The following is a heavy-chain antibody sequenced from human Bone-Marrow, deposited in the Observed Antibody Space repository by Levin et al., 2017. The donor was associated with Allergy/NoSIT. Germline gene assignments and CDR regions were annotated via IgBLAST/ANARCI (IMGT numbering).Heavy chain of an antibody. Sequence: SCVASEFTFSNYGMHWVRQAPGKGLEWVAVISDNGLNKYYADSVKGRFTISRDNSKNTLDLQMSSLRPEDTAVYYCAKRNYDFLSGSLDVWGQGTTVIVSS. D-gene: IGHD3-3*01. J-gene: IGHJ6*02. CDR1: EFTFSNYG. CDR2: ISDNGLNK. CDR3: AKRNYDFLSGSLDV. V-gene: IGHV3-30*18.